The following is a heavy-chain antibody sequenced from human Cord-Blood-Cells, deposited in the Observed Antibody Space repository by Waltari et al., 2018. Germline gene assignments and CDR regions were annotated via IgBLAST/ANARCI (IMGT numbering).Heavy chain of an antibody. CDR1: GGSISSSSYY. D-gene: IGHD1-26*01. Sequence: QLQLQESGPGLVKPSETLSLTCTVSGGSISSSSYYWGWIRQPPGKGLEWIGSIYYSGSTDYNPSLKSRVTISVDTSKNQFSLKLSSVTAADTAVYYCARHLRIVGATDYWGQGTLVTVSS. V-gene: IGHV4-39*01. CDR3: ARHLRIVGATDY. J-gene: IGHJ4*02. CDR2: IYYSGST.